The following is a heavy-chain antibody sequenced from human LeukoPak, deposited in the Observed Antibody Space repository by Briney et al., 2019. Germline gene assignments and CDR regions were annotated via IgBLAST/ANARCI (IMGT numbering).Heavy chain of an antibody. Sequence: ASVKVSCKASGYTFTNYGISWVRQAPGQGLEWMGWISAYNGNTNYAQKLQGRVTMTTDTSTSTAYMELRSLRSDDTAVYYCARDKSGSYEDYFDYWGQGTLVTVSS. V-gene: IGHV1-18*01. CDR1: GYTFTNYG. J-gene: IGHJ4*02. D-gene: IGHD1-26*01. CDR2: ISAYNGNT. CDR3: ARDKSGSYEDYFDY.